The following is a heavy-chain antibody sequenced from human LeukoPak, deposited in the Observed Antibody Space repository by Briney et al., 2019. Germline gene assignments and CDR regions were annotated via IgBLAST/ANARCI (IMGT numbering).Heavy chain of an antibody. D-gene: IGHD3-10*01. Sequence: GASVKVSCKASGNTFTSYDINWVRQATGQGLEWIGSMNPNSGNTGYAQKFQGRVTMTRNTSISTAYMELSSLRSEDTAVYYCARTYPGGSGSYYLPFSYYYYYYGMDVWGQGTTVTVSS. CDR2: MNPNSGNT. CDR3: ARTYPGGSGSYYLPFSYYYYYYGMDV. J-gene: IGHJ6*02. CDR1: GNTFTSYD. V-gene: IGHV1-8*01.